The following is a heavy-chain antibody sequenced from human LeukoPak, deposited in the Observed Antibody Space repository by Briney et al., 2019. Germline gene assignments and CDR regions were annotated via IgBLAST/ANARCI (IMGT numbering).Heavy chain of an antibody. CDR1: RGSISGSIRSYY. CDR3: AKHDTVFGAVHFYMDV. V-gene: IGHV4-59*08. J-gene: IGHJ6*03. D-gene: IGHD3-3*01. Sequence: PSETLSLTCTVSRGSISGSIRSYYWSWLRQPPGKGLEWIGYISSSGSVNDNPSLRSRVTISVDTSKNQFFLNLSSVTAADTAVYYCAKHDTVFGAVHFYMDVWGKGTTVTVSS. CDR2: ISSSGSV.